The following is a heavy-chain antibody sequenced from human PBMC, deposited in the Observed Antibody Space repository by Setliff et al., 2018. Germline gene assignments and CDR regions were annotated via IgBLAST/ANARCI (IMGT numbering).Heavy chain of an antibody. D-gene: IGHD2-21*02. CDR1: GYAFSSYG. CDR2: INGHSGTT. Sequence: ASVKVSCKASGYAFSSYGITWMRQAPGQGLEWMGWINGHSGTTNYAQKFQDRVTMTIDTSTSTAYMELRSLRSDDTAVYYCVRDTIAYCRDDCSDWFDPWGQGTLVTVSS. V-gene: IGHV1-18*04. J-gene: IGHJ5*02. CDR3: VRDTIAYCRDDCSDWFDP.